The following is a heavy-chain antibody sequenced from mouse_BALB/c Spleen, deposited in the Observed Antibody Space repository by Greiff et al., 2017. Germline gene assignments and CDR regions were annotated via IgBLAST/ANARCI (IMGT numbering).Heavy chain of an antibody. CDR3: TTYYGSIDY. CDR1: GYTFTSYW. D-gene: IGHD1-1*01. CDR2: IDPSDSYT. J-gene: IGHJ2*01. Sequence: VQLQQPGAELVKPGASVKMSCKASGYTFTSYWMHWVKQRPGQGLEWIGTIDPSDSYTSYNQKFKGKATLTVDTSSSTAYMQLSSLTSEDSAVYYCTTYYGSIDYWGQGTTLTVSS. V-gene: IGHV1S127*01.